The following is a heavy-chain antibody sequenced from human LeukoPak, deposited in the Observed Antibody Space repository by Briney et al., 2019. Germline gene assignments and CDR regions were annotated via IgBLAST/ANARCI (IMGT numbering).Heavy chain of an antibody. Sequence: GGSLRLSCAASGFTFSSYGMHWVRQAPGKGLEWVAVIWYDGSNKYYADSAKGRFTISRDNSKNTLYLQMNSLRAEDTAVYYCAKSGTNYYYYMDVWGKGTTVTVSS. D-gene: IGHD3-10*01. CDR3: AKSGTNYYYYMDV. CDR2: IWYDGSNK. V-gene: IGHV3-33*06. J-gene: IGHJ6*03. CDR1: GFTFSSYG.